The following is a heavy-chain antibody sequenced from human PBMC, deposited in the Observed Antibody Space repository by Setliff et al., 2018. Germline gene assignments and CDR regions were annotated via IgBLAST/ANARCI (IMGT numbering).Heavy chain of an antibody. CDR1: GYTFTSYY. CDR3: ARVIGGLRWHLASLDY. CDR2: INPSGGST. Sequence: ASVKVSCKASGYTFTSYYMHWVRQAPGQGLEWMGIINPSGGSTSYAQKFQGRVTMTRDTSTSTVYMELSSLRSEDTAVYYCARVIGGLRWHLASLDYWGQGTLVTVSS. D-gene: IGHD4-17*01. V-gene: IGHV1-46*01. J-gene: IGHJ4*02.